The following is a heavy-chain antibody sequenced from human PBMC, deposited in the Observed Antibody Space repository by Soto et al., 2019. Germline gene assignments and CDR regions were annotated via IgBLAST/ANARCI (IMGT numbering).Heavy chain of an antibody. V-gene: IGHV4-59*01. D-gene: IGHD2-15*01. CDR1: GGSISSYY. Sequence: SETLSLTCTVSGGSISSYYWSWIRQPPGKGLEWIGYIYYSGSTNYNPSLKSRVTISVDTSKNQFSLKLSSVTAADTAVYYCASDQCSGGSCYWGAFDNWGQGTMVTVPS. J-gene: IGHJ3*02. CDR3: ASDQCSGGSCYWGAFDN. CDR2: IYYSGST.